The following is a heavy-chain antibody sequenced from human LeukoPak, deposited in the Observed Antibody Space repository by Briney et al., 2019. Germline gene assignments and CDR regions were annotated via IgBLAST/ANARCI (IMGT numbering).Heavy chain of an antibody. V-gene: IGHV1-69*05. Sequence: GASVKVSCKASGGTFSSYAISWVRQAPGQGLEWMGGIIPIFGTANYAQKFQGRVTITTDESTSTAYMELSSLRSEDTAVYYCARGGWEPLQGFDYWGQGTLVTVSS. CDR3: ARGGWEPLQGFDY. D-gene: IGHD1-26*01. CDR1: GGTFSSYA. J-gene: IGHJ4*02. CDR2: IIPIFGTA.